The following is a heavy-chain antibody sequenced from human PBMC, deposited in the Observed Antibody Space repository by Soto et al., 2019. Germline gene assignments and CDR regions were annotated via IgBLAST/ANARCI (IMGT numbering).Heavy chain of an antibody. V-gene: IGHV4-34*01. J-gene: IGHJ4*02. CDR2: INHSGST. D-gene: IGHD3-3*01. Sequence: PSETLSLTCAVYGGSFSCYYWSWIRQPPGKGLEWIGEINHSGSTNYNPSLKSRVTISVDTSKNQFSLKLSSVTAADTAVYYCARVVISGFWSGLLDYWGQGTLVTVSS. CDR1: GGSFSCYY. CDR3: ARVVISGFWSGLLDY.